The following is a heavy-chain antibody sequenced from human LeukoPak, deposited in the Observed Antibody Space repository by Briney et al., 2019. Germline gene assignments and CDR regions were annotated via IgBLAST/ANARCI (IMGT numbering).Heavy chain of an antibody. V-gene: IGHV3-7*01. CDR1: GFTFSSYS. D-gene: IGHD6-13*01. CDR3: ARVFRSWYVPYYYYYMDV. CDR2: IKQDGSEK. Sequence: GGSLRLSCAASGFTFSSYSMNWVRQAPGKGLEWVANIKQDGSEKYYVDSVKGRFTISRDNAKNSLYLQMNSLRAEDTAVYYCARVFRSWYVPYYYYYMDVWGKGTTVTVSS. J-gene: IGHJ6*03.